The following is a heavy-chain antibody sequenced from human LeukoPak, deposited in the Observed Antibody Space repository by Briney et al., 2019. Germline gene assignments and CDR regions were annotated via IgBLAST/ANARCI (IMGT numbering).Heavy chain of an antibody. CDR3: AKHYYDSSGYYYFDY. V-gene: IGHV3-23*01. CDR1: GFTFSSYA. Sequence: GRSLRLSCAASGFTFSSYAMSWVRQAPGKGLEWVSAISGSGGSTYYADSVKGRFTISRDNSKNTLYLQMNSLRAEDTAVYYCAKHYYDSSGYYYFDYWGQGTLVTVSS. CDR2: ISGSGGST. D-gene: IGHD3-22*01. J-gene: IGHJ4*02.